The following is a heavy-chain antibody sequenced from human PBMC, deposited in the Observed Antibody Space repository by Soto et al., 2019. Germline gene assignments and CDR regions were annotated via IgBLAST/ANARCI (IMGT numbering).Heavy chain of an antibody. J-gene: IGHJ3*02. CDR2: IYHSGST. V-gene: IGHV4-30-2*01. D-gene: IGHD3-22*01. CDR1: GGSISSGGYS. Sequence: SETLSLTCAVSGGSISSGGYSWSWIRQPPGKGLEWIGYIYHSGSTYYNPSLKSRVTISVDRSKNQFSLKLSSVTAADTAVYYCARGNYDSSGYPDAFDIWGQGTMVTVSS. CDR3: ARGNYDSSGYPDAFDI.